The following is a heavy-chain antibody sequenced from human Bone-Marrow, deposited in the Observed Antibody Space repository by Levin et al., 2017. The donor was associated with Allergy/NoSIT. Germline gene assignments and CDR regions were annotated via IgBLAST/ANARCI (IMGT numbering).Heavy chain of an antibody. CDR2: ISGSGVST. J-gene: IGHJ4*02. CDR1: GFTFNMYA. V-gene: IGHV3-23*01. CDR3: AKIEGFTMFGVQPYFFDY. Sequence: HPGGSLRLSCGASGFTFNMYAMNWVRQAPGKGLEWVSGISGSGVSTFYADSVKGRFTISRDNSKNTVYLQMDSPRAEDTAIYYCAKIEGFTMFGVQPYFFDYWGRGTLVTVSS. D-gene: IGHD3-3*01.